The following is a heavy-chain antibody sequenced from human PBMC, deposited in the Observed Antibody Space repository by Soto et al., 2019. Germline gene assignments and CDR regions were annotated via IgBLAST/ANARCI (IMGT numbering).Heavy chain of an antibody. CDR1: GFTFSSYG. Sequence: QVQLVESGGGVVQPGRSLRLSCAASGFTFSSYGMHWVRQVPGKGLEWVAVIWYDGSNKYYADSVKGRFTISRDNSKNTWYVQRNSLRAEDTAVYCWARDPMVRGAYYYYGMDVWGQGTTVTVSS. V-gene: IGHV3-33*01. D-gene: IGHD3-10*01. J-gene: IGHJ6*02. CDR2: IWYDGSNK. CDR3: ARDPMVRGAYYYYGMDV.